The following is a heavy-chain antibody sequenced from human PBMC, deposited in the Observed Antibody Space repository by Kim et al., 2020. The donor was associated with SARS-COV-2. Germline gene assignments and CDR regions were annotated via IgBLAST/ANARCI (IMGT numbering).Heavy chain of an antibody. V-gene: IGHV3-30*18. Sequence: GGSLRLSCAASGFTFSSYGMHWVRQAPGKGLEWVAVISYDGSNKYYADSVKGRFTISRDNSKNTLYLQMNSLRAEDTAVYYCAKDRSIVVVTAILDYWGQGTLVTVSS. CDR1: GFTFSSYG. CDR3: AKDRSIVVVTAILDY. J-gene: IGHJ4*02. CDR2: ISYDGSNK. D-gene: IGHD2-21*02.